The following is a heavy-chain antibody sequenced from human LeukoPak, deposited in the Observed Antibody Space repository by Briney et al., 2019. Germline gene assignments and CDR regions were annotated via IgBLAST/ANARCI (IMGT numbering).Heavy chain of an antibody. CDR3: ARDGIAAVDFDY. Sequence: PGGSLRLSCAASTFSIRNYWMHWVRQAPAKGLVWVSRIDSDGTDISYADSVKGRFTISRDNAKNTLYLQMNSLRAEDTAVYYCARDGIAAVDFDYWGQGTLVTVSS. D-gene: IGHD6-13*01. CDR2: IDSDGTDI. V-gene: IGHV3-74*01. J-gene: IGHJ4*02. CDR1: TFSIRNYW.